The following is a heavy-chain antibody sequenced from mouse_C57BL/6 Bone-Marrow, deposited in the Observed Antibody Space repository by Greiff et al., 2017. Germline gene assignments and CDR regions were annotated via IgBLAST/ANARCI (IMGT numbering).Heavy chain of an antibody. CDR3: ARSRVTKNFDY. Sequence: VQLQQSGAELVKPGASVKLSCTASGFNIKDYYMHWVKQRTEQGLEWIGRIDPEDGETTYAPKFQGKATITADTASNTAYLQLSSLTSEDTAVYYGARSRVTKNFDYWGQGTTLTVSS. V-gene: IGHV14-2*01. J-gene: IGHJ2*01. CDR1: GFNIKDYY. CDR2: IDPEDGET. D-gene: IGHD2-2*01.